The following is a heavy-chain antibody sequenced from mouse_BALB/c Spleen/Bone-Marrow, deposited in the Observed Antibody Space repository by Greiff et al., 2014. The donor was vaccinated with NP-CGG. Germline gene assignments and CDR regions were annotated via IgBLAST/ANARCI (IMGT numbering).Heavy chain of an antibody. Sequence: DLVKPGASVKLSCKASGYTFTSYWINWIKQRPGRGLEWIGRIAPGSGSTYYNEMFKGKATLTVDTSSSTAYIQLSSLSSEDSAVYFCARFPFYYGSSFYYFDYWGQGTTLTVSS. CDR1: GYTFTSYW. J-gene: IGHJ2*01. V-gene: IGHV1S41*01. CDR2: IAPGSGST. D-gene: IGHD1-1*01. CDR3: ARFPFYYGSSFYYFDY.